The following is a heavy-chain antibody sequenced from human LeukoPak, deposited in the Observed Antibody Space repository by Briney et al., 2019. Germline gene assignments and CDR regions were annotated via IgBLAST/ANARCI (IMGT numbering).Heavy chain of an antibody. J-gene: IGHJ4*02. CDR3: AREQQLGF. Sequence: PGGSLRLSCAASGFTFSTYWMHWVRQAPGKGLVWVSRINFDGSSTSYADSVKGRFTISRDNAKNTLYLQMNSLRAEDTAVYYCAREQQLGFWGQGTLVTVSS. V-gene: IGHV3-74*01. D-gene: IGHD6-13*01. CDR1: GFTFSTYW. CDR2: INFDGSST.